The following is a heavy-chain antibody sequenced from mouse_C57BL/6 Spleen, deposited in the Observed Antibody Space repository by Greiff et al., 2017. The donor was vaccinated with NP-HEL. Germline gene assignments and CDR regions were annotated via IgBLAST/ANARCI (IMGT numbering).Heavy chain of an antibody. V-gene: IGHV1-82*01. CDR3: ATYYSNPAMDY. CDR2: IYPGDGDT. J-gene: IGHJ4*01. CDR1: GYAFSSSW. Sequence: QVQLKESGPELVKPGASVKISCKASGYAFSSSWMNWVKQRPGKGLEWIGRIYPGDGDTNYNGKFKGKATLTADKSSSTAYMQLSSLTSEDSAVYFCATYYSNPAMDYWGQGTSVTVSS. D-gene: IGHD2-5*01.